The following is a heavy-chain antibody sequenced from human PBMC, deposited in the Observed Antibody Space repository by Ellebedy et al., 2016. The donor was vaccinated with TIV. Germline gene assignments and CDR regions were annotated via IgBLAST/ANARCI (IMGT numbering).Heavy chain of an antibody. CDR3: VRDGYNRIPFDY. Sequence: PGGSLRLSCAGSGFTLNSYAMSWVRQAPRKGLEWVATISGTGYNTDYGDSVKGRFTISRDNSNNALYLQMDTLRVDDTAVYYWVRDGYNRIPFDYWGQGTLVTVSS. J-gene: IGHJ4*02. D-gene: IGHD5-24*01. CDR2: ISGTGYNT. V-gene: IGHV3-23*01. CDR1: GFTLNSYA.